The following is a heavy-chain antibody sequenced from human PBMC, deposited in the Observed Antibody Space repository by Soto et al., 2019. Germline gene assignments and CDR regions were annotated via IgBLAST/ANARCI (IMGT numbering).Heavy chain of an antibody. D-gene: IGHD6-13*01. J-gene: IGHJ4*02. CDR2: IDTSGSST. Sequence: PGGSLRHSCEASGFIFTNFWMHWVRQVPGKGLVWVSRIDTSGSSTSYADSVKGRFTISRDNAKNTVSLQMNSLRAEDTGVYYCAKDSWYFDLWSQGSLVTVSS. CDR3: AKDSWYFDL. V-gene: IGHV3-74*01. CDR1: GFIFTNFW.